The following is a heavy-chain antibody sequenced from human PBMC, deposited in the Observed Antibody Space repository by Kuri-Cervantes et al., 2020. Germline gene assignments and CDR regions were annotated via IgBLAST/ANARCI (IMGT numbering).Heavy chain of an antibody. D-gene: IGHD3-10*01. Sequence: ESLKISCTVSGGSISSSSYYWGWIRQPPGKGLERIGSIYYSGSTYYNPSLKSRVTISVDTSKNQFSLKLSSVTAADTAVYYCARDIMVRGVIRDYWGQGTLVTVSS. CDR1: GGSISSSSYY. CDR3: ARDIMVRGVIRDY. J-gene: IGHJ4*02. V-gene: IGHV4-39*07. CDR2: IYYSGST.